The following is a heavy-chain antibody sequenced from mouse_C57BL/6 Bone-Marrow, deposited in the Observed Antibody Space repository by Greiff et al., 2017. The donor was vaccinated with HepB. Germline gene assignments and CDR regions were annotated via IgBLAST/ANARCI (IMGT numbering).Heavy chain of an antibody. V-gene: IGHV1-55*01. J-gene: IGHJ1*03. CDR1: GYTFTSYW. Sequence: QVQLQQPGAELVKPGASVKMSCKASGYTFTSYWITWVKQRPGQGLEWIGDIYPGSGSTNYNEKFKSKATLTVDTSSSTAYMQLSSLTSEDSAVYYCARERGLLRYWYFDVWGTGTTVTVSS. D-gene: IGHD1-1*01. CDR3: ARERGLLRYWYFDV. CDR2: IYPGSGST.